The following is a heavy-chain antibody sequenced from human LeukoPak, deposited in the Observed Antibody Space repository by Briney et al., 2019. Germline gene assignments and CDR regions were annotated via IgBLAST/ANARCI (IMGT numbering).Heavy chain of an antibody. Sequence: SVKVSCKASGGTFSSYAINWVRQAPGQGLEWMGGITPMVDTAKYAQKFQDRVTITTDESASTAYLDLTSLTSEDTAVYYCARGNWSDAFDIWGQGALVTVSS. CDR1: GGTFSSYA. J-gene: IGHJ3*02. V-gene: IGHV1-69*05. CDR3: ARGNWSDAFDI. D-gene: IGHD1-1*01. CDR2: ITPMVDTA.